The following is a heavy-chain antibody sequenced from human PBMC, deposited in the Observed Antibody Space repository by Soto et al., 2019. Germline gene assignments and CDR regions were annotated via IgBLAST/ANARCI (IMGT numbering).Heavy chain of an antibody. D-gene: IGHD4-17*01. CDR3: ARDLNYGGTFDY. CDR1: GGSISPYY. CDR2: IDSNGRP. V-gene: IGHV4-59*01. J-gene: IGHJ4*02. Sequence: PSETLSLTCTVSGGSISPYYWSWIREPPGKGLEWIGYIDSNGRPFYSPSLESRVTISVDTSKNRLSLKVTSVTAADTAVYYCARDLNYGGTFDYWGQRTLVTVSS.